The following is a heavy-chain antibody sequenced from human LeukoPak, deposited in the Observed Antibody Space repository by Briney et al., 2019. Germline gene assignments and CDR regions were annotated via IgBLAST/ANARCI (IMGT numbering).Heavy chain of an antibody. CDR3: ARVRKRAAAGTGAFDY. J-gene: IGHJ4*02. CDR2: IWYDGSNK. D-gene: IGHD6-13*01. V-gene: IGHV3-33*01. Sequence: PGGSLRLSCAAPGFTFSSYGMHWVRQAPGKGLEWVAVIWYDGSNKYYADSVKGRFTISRDNSKNTLYLQMNSLRAEDTAVYYCARVRKRAAAGTGAFDYWGQGTLVTVSS. CDR1: GFTFSSYG.